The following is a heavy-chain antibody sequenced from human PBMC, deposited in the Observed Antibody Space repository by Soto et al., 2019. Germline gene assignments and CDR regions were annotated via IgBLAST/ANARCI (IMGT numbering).Heavy chain of an antibody. J-gene: IGHJ4*02. Sequence: NPGGSLRLSCAASGFTFSNAWMSWVRQAPGKGLEWVGRIKSKTDGGTTDYAAPVKGRFTISRDDSKNTLYLQMNSLGAEDTAVYYCERAAAARPAAWYWGQGTLVTVSS. CDR3: ERAAAARPAAWY. V-gene: IGHV3-15*01. CDR1: GFTFSNAW. CDR2: IKSKTDGGTT. D-gene: IGHD6-6*01.